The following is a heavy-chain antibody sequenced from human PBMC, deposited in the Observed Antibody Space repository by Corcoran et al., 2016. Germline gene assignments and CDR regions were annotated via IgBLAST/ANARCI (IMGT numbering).Heavy chain of an antibody. V-gene: IGHV1-18*01. Sequence: QVQLVQSGAEVKKPGASVKVSCKASGYTFTSYGISWVRQAPGQGLEWMGWISAYNGNTNYAQKLQGSVTMTTDTSTSKAYMELRSLRSDETAVYYCAMCDEGTYYYYDGMDVWGQGTTVTVSS. CDR2: ISAYNGNT. CDR1: GYTFTSYG. J-gene: IGHJ6*02. CDR3: AMCDEGTYYYYDGMDV. D-gene: IGHD3-10*01.